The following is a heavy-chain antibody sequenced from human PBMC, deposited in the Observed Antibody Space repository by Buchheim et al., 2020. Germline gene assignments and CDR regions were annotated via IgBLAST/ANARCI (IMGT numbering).Heavy chain of an antibody. V-gene: IGHV3-74*01. Sequence: EVQLVESGGGFVQPGGSLRLSCAASGFTFSGYWMHWVRQAPGKGLVWVSRINSDGTTTHADSVKGRFTISRDTAKNPLYLKMNSLRAEDTAVYYCARGYYYGFDYWGQGAL. D-gene: IGHD3-10*01. CDR3: ARGYYYGFDY. CDR2: INSDGTT. CDR1: GFTFSGYW. J-gene: IGHJ4*02.